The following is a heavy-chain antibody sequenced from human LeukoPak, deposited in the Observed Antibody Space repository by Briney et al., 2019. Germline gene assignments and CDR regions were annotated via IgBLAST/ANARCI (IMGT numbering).Heavy chain of an antibody. D-gene: IGHD1-14*01. Sequence: GGSLRLSCAASGFTFSSYGMSWVRQAPGKGLEWVSAISGSGGSTYYADSVKGRFTISRDNSKNTLYLQMNSLRAEDTAVYYCAKDRGMGKGGSNDYWGQGTLVTVSS. J-gene: IGHJ4*02. CDR2: ISGSGGST. CDR1: GFTFSSYG. CDR3: AKDRGMGKGGSNDY. V-gene: IGHV3-23*01.